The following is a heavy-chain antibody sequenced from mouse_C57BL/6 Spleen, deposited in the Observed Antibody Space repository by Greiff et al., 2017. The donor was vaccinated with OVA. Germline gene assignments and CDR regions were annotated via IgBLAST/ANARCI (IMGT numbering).Heavy chain of an antibody. J-gene: IGHJ4*01. D-gene: IGHD1-1*01. V-gene: IGHV3-6*01. CDR3: ATNYGSSVYYAMDY. Sequence: EVQLQESGPGLVKPSQSLSLTCSVTGYSITSGYYWNWIRQFPGNKLEWMGYISYDGSNNYNPSLKNRISITRDTSKNQFFLKLNSVTTEDTATYYCATNYGSSVYYAMDYWGQGTSVTVSS. CDR2: ISYDGSN. CDR1: GYSITSGYY.